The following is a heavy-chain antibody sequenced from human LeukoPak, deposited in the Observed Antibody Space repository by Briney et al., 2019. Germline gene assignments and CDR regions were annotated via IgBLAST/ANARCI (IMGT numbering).Heavy chain of an antibody. CDR1: GYRFTSYW. CDR3: ARLPYCGGDCYSGSFDY. Sequence: NLGESLKISCRGSGYRFTSYWIGWVRQLPGKGLEWMGIIYPGDSDTRYSPSFQGQVTISADKSISTAYLQWSSLKASDTAMYYCARLPYCGGDCYSGSFDYWGQGTLVTVSS. CDR2: IYPGDSDT. V-gene: IGHV5-51*01. J-gene: IGHJ4*02. D-gene: IGHD2-21*02.